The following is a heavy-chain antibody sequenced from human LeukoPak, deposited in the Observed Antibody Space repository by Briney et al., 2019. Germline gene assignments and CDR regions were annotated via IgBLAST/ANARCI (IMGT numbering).Heavy chain of an antibody. CDR1: GYTFTGYY. J-gene: IGHJ5*02. Sequence: GASVKVSCKASGYTFTGYYMHWVRQAPGQGLEWMGWISAYNGNTNYAQKLQGRVTMTTDTSTSTAYMELRSLRSDDTAVYYCARDQLRKAWFDPWGQGTLVTVSS. CDR3: ARDQLRKAWFDP. V-gene: IGHV1-18*04. D-gene: IGHD1-26*01. CDR2: ISAYNGNT.